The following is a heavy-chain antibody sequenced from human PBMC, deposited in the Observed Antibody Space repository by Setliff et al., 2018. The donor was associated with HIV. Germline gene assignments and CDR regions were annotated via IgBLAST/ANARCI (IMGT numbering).Heavy chain of an antibody. D-gene: IGHD5-12*01. V-gene: IGHV4-31*03. Sequence: SCTVSGGSISSGGYYWSWIRQHPGKGLEWIGYIYYSGSTYYNPSLKSRVTISIDTSKNQLSLKLSSVTAADTAVYYCARGLVVVTDSDYDTNYYYYYYMDVWGKGTTVTVSS. J-gene: IGHJ6*03. CDR1: GGSISSGGYY. CDR2: IYYSGST. CDR3: ARGLVVVTDSDYDTNYYYYYYMDV.